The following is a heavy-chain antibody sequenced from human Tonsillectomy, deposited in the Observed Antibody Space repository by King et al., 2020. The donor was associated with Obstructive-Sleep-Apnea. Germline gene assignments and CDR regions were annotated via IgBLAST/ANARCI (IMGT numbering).Heavy chain of an antibody. CDR2: ISSSGTYI. J-gene: IGHJ6*02. D-gene: IGHD1/OR15-1a*01. CDR3: ARNNVSGDSGYYFGMDV. V-gene: IGHV3-21*01. Sequence: QLVQSGGGLVKPGGSLRLSCAASGFTFSGYSMNWVRQAPGTGLEWVSSISSSGTYIYYAHSVKGRLTISRDNTKKSLYLQMNRLRAEDTAVYYWARNNVSGDSGYYFGMDVWGQGTAVTVSS. CDR1: GFTFSGYS.